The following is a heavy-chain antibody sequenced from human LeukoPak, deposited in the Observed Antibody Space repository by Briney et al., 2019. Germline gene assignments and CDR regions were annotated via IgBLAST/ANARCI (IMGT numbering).Heavy chain of an antibody. Sequence: GGSLRLSCAASGFTFSTYGMHWVRQAPGKGLEWVAVIWYDGTNEYYADSVKGRFTISRDNSKNTLYLQMNSLRAEDTAVYYCARAQVGSGWYNGDYWGQGTLVTVSS. CDR1: GFTFSTYG. D-gene: IGHD6-19*01. CDR3: ARAQVGSGWYNGDY. CDR2: IWYDGTNE. J-gene: IGHJ4*02. V-gene: IGHV3-33*01.